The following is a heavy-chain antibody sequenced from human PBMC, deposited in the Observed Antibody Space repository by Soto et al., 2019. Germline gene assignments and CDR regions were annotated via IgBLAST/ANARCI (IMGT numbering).Heavy chain of an antibody. V-gene: IGHV4-39*01. J-gene: IGHJ6*02. CDR3: YGARDYYYYGMDV. Sequence: SETLSLTCTVSGGSISSSSYYWGWIRQPPGKGLEWIGSIYYSGSTYYNPSLKSRVTISVDTSKNQFSLKLSSVTAADTAVYYLYGARDYYYYGMDVWGQGTTVTVSS. D-gene: IGHD4-17*01. CDR2: IYYSGST. CDR1: GGSISSSSYY.